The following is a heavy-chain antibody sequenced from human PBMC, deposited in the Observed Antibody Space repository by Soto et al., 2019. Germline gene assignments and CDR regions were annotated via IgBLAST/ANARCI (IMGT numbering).Heavy chain of an antibody. CDR3: ARGYDFVWGSYRSDAFDI. CDR2: LNAGNSNR. Sequence: VQLVQSGAEVKKPGASVKVSCKASGYTFTNNAIHWVRQAPGQRLEWLGWLNAGNSNREYSQKFQGRIIMTKDTSASTAYMEPSSLISEDTAVYYCARGYDFVWGSYRSDAFDIWGQGTMVTVSS. D-gene: IGHD3-16*02. V-gene: IGHV1-3*01. J-gene: IGHJ3*02. CDR1: GYTFTNNA.